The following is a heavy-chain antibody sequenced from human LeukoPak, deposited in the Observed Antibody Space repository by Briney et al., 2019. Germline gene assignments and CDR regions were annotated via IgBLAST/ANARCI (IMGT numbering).Heavy chain of an antibody. D-gene: IGHD6-13*01. CDR1: GFTFSSYG. CDR2: ISSDGTNK. J-gene: IGHJ4*02. CDR3: AKDRFSAAAGTPHGRGYYFDY. V-gene: IGHV3-30*18. Sequence: GGSLRLSCAASGFTFSSYGMHWVRQAPGKGLEWVAVISSDGTNKYYADSVKGRFTISRDNSKNTLYLQMNSLRAEDTAVYYCAKDRFSAAAGTPHGRGYYFDYWGQGILVTVSS.